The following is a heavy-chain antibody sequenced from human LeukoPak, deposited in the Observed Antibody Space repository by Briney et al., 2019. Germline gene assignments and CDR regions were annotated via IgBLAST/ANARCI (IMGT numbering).Heavy chain of an antibody. CDR2: IYTSGST. CDR3: ARTYIAAAEYFQH. J-gene: IGHJ1*01. Sequence: PSETLSLTCTVSGGSISSGSYYWSWIRQPAGKGLEWIGRIYTSGSTNYNPSLKSRVTISVDTSKNQSSLKLSSVTAADTAVYYCARTYIAAAEYFQHWGQGTLVTVSS. D-gene: IGHD6-13*01. V-gene: IGHV4-61*02. CDR1: GGSISSGSYY.